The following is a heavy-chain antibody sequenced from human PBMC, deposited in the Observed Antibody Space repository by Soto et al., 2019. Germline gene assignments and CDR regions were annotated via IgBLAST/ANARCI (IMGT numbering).Heavy chain of an antibody. V-gene: IGHV5-10-1*01. CDR3: ARLPGGYYAQTYYYYGMDV. CDR2: IDPSDSYT. J-gene: IGHJ6*02. D-gene: IGHD1-26*01. CDR1: GYSFTSYW. Sequence: GESLKISCKGSGYSFTSYWISWVRQMPGKGLEWMGRIDPSDSYTNYSPSFQAHVTISADKSISTAYLQWSSLKASDTAMYYCARLPGGYYAQTYYYYGMDVWGQGTTVTVSS.